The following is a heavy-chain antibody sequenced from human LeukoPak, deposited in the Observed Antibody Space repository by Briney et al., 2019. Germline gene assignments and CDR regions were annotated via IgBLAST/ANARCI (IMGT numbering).Heavy chain of an antibody. V-gene: IGHV4-38-2*02. CDR3: ARDDIGYNNGWWKF. CDR1: GYSISSGYF. CDR2: IYHSGNT. D-gene: IGHD6-19*01. Sequence: PSETLSLTCGVSGYSISSGYFWGWIRQPPGKGLEWIGSIYHSGNTYYKPSLKSRVTISVDTSKNQFSLNLNSVTAADTAVYYCARDDIGYNNGWWKFWGQGTLVTVSS. J-gene: IGHJ4*02.